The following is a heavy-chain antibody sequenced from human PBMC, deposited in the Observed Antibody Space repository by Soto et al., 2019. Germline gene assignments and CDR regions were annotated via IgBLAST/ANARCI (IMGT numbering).Heavy chain of an antibody. CDR2: IYYTGST. Sequence: SETLSLTCTVSGGSISSGGYYWSWIRQHPGKDLEWIGYIYYTGSTYYNPSLKSRVTISVDTSKSQFSLKLSSVTAADTAVYYCARTQSGIIDYWGQGTLVTVSS. CDR3: ARTQSGIIDY. V-gene: IGHV4-31*03. J-gene: IGHJ4*02. CDR1: GGSISSGGYY.